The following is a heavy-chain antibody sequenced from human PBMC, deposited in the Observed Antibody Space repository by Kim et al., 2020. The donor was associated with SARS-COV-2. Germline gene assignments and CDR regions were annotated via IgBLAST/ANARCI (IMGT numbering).Heavy chain of an antibody. CDR3: ARDYKGESYLDAYFDY. CDR2: ISYDGSNK. CDR1: GFTFSSYA. D-gene: IGHD1-26*01. J-gene: IGHJ4*02. Sequence: GGSLRLSCAASGFTFSSYAMHWVRQAPGKGLEWVAVISYDGSNKYYADSVKGRFTISRDNSKNTLYLQMNSLRAEDTAVYYCARDYKGESYLDAYFDYWGQGTLVTVSS. V-gene: IGHV3-30*04.